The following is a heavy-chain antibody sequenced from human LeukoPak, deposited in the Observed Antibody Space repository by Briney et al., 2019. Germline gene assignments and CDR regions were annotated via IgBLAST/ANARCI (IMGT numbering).Heavy chain of an antibody. D-gene: IGHD1-14*01. J-gene: IGHJ4*02. V-gene: IGHV4-38-2*02. Sequence: SETLSLTCTVSGYSISSTYYWGWIRQPPGKGLEWIGSIYHSGSAYYNPSLESRVTISVDTSKNQFSLKLTSVTAVDTAVYYCASVPEPYYFDYWGQGTLVTVS. CDR3: ASVPEPYYFDY. CDR2: IYHSGSA. CDR1: GYSISSTYY.